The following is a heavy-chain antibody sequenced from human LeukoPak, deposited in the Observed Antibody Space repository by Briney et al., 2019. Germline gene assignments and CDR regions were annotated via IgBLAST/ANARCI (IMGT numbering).Heavy chain of an antibody. D-gene: IGHD6-13*01. CDR2: ISYDGSNK. CDR1: GFTFTSYG. V-gene: IGHV3-30*18. J-gene: IGHJ4*02. CDR3: TKELAAAANNY. Sequence: GGSLRLSCAASGFTFTSYGMHGVRQAPGKGLEWVAVISYDGSNKYYADSVKGRFTISRDNSKNTLYLQMNSLRAEDTAVYYWTKELAAAANNYWGQGTLVTVSS.